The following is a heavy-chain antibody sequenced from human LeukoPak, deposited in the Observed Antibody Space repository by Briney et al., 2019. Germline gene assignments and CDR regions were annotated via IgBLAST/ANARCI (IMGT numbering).Heavy chain of an antibody. CDR2: INHSGST. CDR3: ARQRGYSYGYDQFFDY. V-gene: IGHV4-34*01. Sequence: SETLSLTCAVYGGSLSGYYWSWIRQPPGKGLEWIGEINHSGSTNYNPSLKSRVTISVDTSKNQFSLKLSSVTAADTAVYYCARQRGYSYGYDQFFDYWGQGTLVTVSS. J-gene: IGHJ4*02. CDR1: GGSLSGYY. D-gene: IGHD5-18*01.